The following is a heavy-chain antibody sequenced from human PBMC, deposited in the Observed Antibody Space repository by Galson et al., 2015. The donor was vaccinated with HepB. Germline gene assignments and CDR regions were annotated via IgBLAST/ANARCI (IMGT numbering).Heavy chain of an antibody. CDR2: TIPHDGRA. V-gene: IGHV1-46*01. D-gene: IGHD6-13*01. CDR3: AREGTAAAKFFDS. J-gene: IGHJ4*02. Sequence: SVKVSCKASADIVTTHYMHWVRQAPGQGLEWVGLTIPHDGRALYAQRFQDRLTLTRDTSTSTVYMELSSLRSADTAIYFCAREGTAAAKFFDSWGQGTLVAVSS. CDR1: ADIVTTHY.